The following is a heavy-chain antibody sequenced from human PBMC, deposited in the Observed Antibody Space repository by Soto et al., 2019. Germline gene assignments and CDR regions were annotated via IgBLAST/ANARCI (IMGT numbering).Heavy chain of an antibody. CDR2: IIPIFGTA. V-gene: IGHV1-69*13. J-gene: IGHJ6*02. CDR1: GGTFRSYA. D-gene: IGHD1-26*01. Sequence: VEVSCEAAGGTFRSYAISWVGQATGQVLEWMGGIIPIFGTANYAQKFQGRVTITADKSTSTAYMELSSLRSEDTAVYYCARVTDSGSPELYYYYYYGMDGWGQRTTVTV. CDR3: ARVTDSGSPELYYYYYYGMDG.